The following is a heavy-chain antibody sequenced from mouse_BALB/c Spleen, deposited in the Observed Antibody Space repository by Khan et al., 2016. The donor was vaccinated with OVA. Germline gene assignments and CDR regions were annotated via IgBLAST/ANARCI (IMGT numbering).Heavy chain of an antibody. J-gene: IGHJ2*01. CDR3: VREAYRYDEYYFDY. D-gene: IGHD2-14*01. V-gene: IGHV5-6-5*01. CDR2: ISSGGTP. Sequence: EVQLVESGGDLVKPGGSLKLSCAVSGFTFSSYVMSWVRQTPEKRLEWVASISSGGTPAYPDSLKGRFTISRDNARNIMYLQMSSLRSEDTDMYYCVREAYRYDEYYFDYWGQGTTLTVSS. CDR1: GFTFSSYV.